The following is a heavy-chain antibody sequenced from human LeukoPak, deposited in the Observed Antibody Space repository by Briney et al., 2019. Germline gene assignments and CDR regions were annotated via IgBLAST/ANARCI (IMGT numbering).Heavy chain of an antibody. J-gene: IGHJ4*02. CDR2: LSGSGGTT. CDR1: GFTFRSYA. D-gene: IGHD1-26*01. CDR3: AKFSDLVGARFDY. V-gene: IGHV3-23*01. Sequence: PGGSLRLSCAVSGFTFRSYAMSWVRQAPGKGLEWVSVLSGSGGTTYYADSVKGRFTISRDNSKNTLYLQMNSLRAEDTAVYYCAKFSDLVGARFDYWGQGTLVTVSS.